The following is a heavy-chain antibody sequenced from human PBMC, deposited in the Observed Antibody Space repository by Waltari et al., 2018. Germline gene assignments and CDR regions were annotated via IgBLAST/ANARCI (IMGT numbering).Heavy chain of an antibody. V-gene: IGHV3-23*01. Sequence: EVQLLESGGGLVQPGGSLRLSCAASGFTFSSYAMSWVRQAPGKGLEWVSAISGSGGSTYYADSVKGRFTISRDNSKNTLYLQMNSLRAEDTAVYYCAKNSRQGRSSYYGMDVWGQGTTVTVSS. D-gene: IGHD6-6*01. CDR1: GFTFSSYA. CDR2: ISGSGGST. CDR3: AKNSRQGRSSYYGMDV. J-gene: IGHJ6*02.